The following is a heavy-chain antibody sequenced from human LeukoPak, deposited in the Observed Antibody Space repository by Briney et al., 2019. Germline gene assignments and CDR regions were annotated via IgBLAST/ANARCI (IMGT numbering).Heavy chain of an antibody. V-gene: IGHV3-23*01. Sequence: GGPLRLSCAASGFTFSSYAMSWVRQAPGKGLEWVSAISGSGGSTYYADSVKGRFTISRDNSKNTLYLQMNSLRAEDTAVYYCARFETVAAKPFEYWGQGTLVTVSS. CDR3: ARFETVAAKPFEY. CDR2: ISGSGGST. D-gene: IGHD6-19*01. CDR1: GFTFSSYA. J-gene: IGHJ4*02.